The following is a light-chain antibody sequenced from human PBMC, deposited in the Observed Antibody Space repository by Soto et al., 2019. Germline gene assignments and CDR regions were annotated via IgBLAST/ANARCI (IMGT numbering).Light chain of an antibody. CDR3: QSYDSSLSGV. CDR2: DNS. Sequence: QLVLTQPPSVSGAPGQRVTISCTGSSSNIGAGYDVHWYQQLPGTAPKLLIYDNSNRPSGVPDRFSGSKSGTSASLAITGLQAEDEADYYCQSYDSSLSGVFGGGTQLTVL. J-gene: IGLJ7*01. CDR1: SSNIGAGYD. V-gene: IGLV1-40*01.